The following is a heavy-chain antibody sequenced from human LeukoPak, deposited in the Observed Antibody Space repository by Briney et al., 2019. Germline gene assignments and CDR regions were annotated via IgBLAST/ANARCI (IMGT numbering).Heavy chain of an antibody. CDR1: GFTFDDYA. CDR2: ISWNSGSI. Sequence: GRSLRLSCAASGFTFDDYAMHWVRRAPGKGLEWVSGISWNSGSIGYADSVKGRFTISRDNAKNSLYLQMNSLRAEDTALYYCAKAHYYDSSGYLDYWGQGTLVTVSS. D-gene: IGHD3-22*01. CDR3: AKAHYYDSSGYLDY. J-gene: IGHJ4*02. V-gene: IGHV3-9*01.